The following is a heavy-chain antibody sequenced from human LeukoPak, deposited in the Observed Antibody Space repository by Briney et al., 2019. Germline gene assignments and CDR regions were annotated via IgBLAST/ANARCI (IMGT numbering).Heavy chain of an antibody. Sequence: GGSLRLSCAASGFTFGTYWMAWVRQGPGKGLEWVASIREDGSDYVASMKGRFAISRNNAKNSVYLQMNSLRAEDTAVYYCARDVNWGHFDSWGQGTLVTVSS. CDR2: IREDGS. J-gene: IGHJ4*02. D-gene: IGHD7-27*01. V-gene: IGHV3-7*01. CDR1: GFTFGTYW. CDR3: ARDVNWGHFDS.